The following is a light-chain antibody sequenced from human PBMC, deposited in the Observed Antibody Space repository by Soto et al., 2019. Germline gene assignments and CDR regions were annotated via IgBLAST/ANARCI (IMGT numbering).Light chain of an antibody. CDR1: SSNIGSNY. J-gene: IGLJ1*01. V-gene: IGLV1-47*01. CDR3: AAWDDSLSGRI. Sequence: QSVLTQPPSASGTPRQRVTISCSGSSSNIGSNYVYWYQQLPGTAPKLLIYRNNPRPSGVPDRFSGSKSGTSASLAISGLRSEDEADYYCAAWDDSLSGRIFGAGTKVTVL. CDR2: RNN.